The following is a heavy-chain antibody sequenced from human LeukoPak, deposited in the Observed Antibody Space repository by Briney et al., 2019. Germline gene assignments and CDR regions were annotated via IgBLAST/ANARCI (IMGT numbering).Heavy chain of an antibody. V-gene: IGHV4-4*07. Sequence: SETLSLTCTVSGGSISSYYWSWIRQPAGKGLEWIGRIYTSGSTNYNPSLKSRVTMSVDTSKTQFSLKRSSVTAAGTAVYYCAREGGESGSYAFDIWGQGTMVPVSS. CDR2: IYTSGST. CDR1: GGSISSYY. D-gene: IGHD1-26*01. J-gene: IGHJ3*02. CDR3: AREGGESGSYAFDI.